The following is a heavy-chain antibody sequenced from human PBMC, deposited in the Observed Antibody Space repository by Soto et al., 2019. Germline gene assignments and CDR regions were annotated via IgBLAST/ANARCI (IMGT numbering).Heavy chain of an antibody. J-gene: IGHJ6*02. Sequence: ASVKVSCKASGYTFTSYYMHWVRQAPGQGLEWMGIIDPSGGSTSYAQKFQGRVTMTRDTSTSTVYMELSSLRSEDTAVYYCARDRGPTVTISPFGSYYYGMDVWGQGTTVTVSS. CDR1: GYTFTSYY. CDR2: IDPSGGST. D-gene: IGHD4-17*01. V-gene: IGHV1-46*01. CDR3: ARDRGPTVTISPFGSYYYGMDV.